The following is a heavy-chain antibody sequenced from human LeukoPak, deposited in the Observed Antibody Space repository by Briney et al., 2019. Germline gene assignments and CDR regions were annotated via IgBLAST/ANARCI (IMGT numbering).Heavy chain of an antibody. CDR2: TTSSGATI. V-gene: IGHV3-11*01. CDR1: GFSFTDSY. J-gene: IGHJ4*02. CDR3: ARDPDYGDPN. D-gene: IGHD4/OR15-4a*01. Sequence: PGGSLRLSCSASGFSFTDSYMNWFRLSPEKGLEWIAYTTSSGATIEYADSVKGRFTISRVNAKNSWYLQMNSLRPDDTAVYYCARDPDYGDPNWGQGTLVTVSS.